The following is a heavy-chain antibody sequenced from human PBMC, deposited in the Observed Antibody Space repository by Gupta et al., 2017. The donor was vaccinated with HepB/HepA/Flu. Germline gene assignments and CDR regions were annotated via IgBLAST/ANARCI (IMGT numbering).Heavy chain of an antibody. CDR2: INHSGST. CDR1: GGSFSGYY. D-gene: IGHD5-12*01. J-gene: IGHJ4*02. CDR3: ARIGTYGGYVPYYFDY. V-gene: IGHV4-34*01. Sequence: QVQLQQWGAGLLKPSDTLSLTCAVYGGSFSGYYWSWIRQPPGKGLEWIGEINHSGSTNYNPSLKSRVTISVDTSKNQFSLKLSSVTAADTAVYYCARIGTYGGYVPYYFDYWGQGTLVTVSS.